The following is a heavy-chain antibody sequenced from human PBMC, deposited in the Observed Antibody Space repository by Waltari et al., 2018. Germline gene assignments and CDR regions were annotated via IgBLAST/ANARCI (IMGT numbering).Heavy chain of an antibody. D-gene: IGHD6-6*01. CDR1: GGSISSSNW. J-gene: IGHJ4*02. V-gene: IGHV4-4*02. Sequence: QVQLQESGPGLVKPSGTLSLTCAVSGGSISSSNWWSWVRQPPGKGLELIGENELSGCTNYNPSLKSRITISVDKSKNQVSLKLSSVTGADTAVDDCAREYPYSSSADWGQGTLVTVSS. CDR2: NELSGCT. CDR3: AREYPYSSSAD.